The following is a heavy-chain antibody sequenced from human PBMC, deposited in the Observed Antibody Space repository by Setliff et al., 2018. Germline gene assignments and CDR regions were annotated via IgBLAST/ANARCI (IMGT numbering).Heavy chain of an antibody. CDR1: GGSISSYY. D-gene: IGHD2-21*02. Sequence: PSETLSLTCTVSGGSISSYYWSWIRQPPGKGLEWIGYIHISGSTNYNPSLKSRVTISVDTSKNQFSLKLSSVTAADTALYYCARHRSVTSISPHFDLWGRGARVTVSS. CDR3: ARHRSVTSISPHFDL. CDR2: IHISGST. J-gene: IGHJ4*02. V-gene: IGHV4-59*08.